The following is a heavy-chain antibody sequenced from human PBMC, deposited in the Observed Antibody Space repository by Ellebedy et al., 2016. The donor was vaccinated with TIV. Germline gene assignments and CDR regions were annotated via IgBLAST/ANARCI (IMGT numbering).Heavy chain of an antibody. CDR2: ISWNSGSI. CDR1: GFTFDDYA. J-gene: IGHJ4*02. D-gene: IGHD3-10*01. V-gene: IGHV3-9*03. Sequence: SLKISXAASGFTFDDYAMHWVRQAPGKGLEWVSGISWNSGSIGYADSVKGRFTISRDNAKNSLYLQMNSLRAEDMALYYCAKDSSPYYYGSGSRDYWGQGTLVTVSS. CDR3: AKDSSPYYYGSGSRDY.